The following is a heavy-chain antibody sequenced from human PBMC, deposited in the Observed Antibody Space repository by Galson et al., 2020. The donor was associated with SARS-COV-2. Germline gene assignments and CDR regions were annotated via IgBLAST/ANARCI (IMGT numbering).Heavy chain of an antibody. J-gene: IGHJ6*04. Sequence: ASVKDSSKASGFPFSTYYMPWVRQAPGQGLESMGTIFPSGLAPIYAQKFQGRLTVTRDTSPSTVYMEVSSLRSEDTAVYYCARSLDMYDQIMMDVWGKGTPVTVSS. CDR3: ARSLDMYDQIMMDV. V-gene: IGHV1-46*01. D-gene: IGHD3-3*01. CDR2: IFPSGLAP. CDR1: GFPFSTYY.